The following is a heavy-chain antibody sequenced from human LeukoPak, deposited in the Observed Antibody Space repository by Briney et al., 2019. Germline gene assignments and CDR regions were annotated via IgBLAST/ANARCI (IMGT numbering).Heavy chain of an antibody. J-gene: IGHJ6*02. V-gene: IGHV4-61*01. D-gene: IGHD4-11*01. Sequence: SETLSLTCTVSGGSISSSSYYWSWIRQPPGKGLEWIGYIYYSGSTNYNPSLKSRVTISVDTSKNQFSLKLSSVTAADTAVYYCARDNYSNSSYGMDVWGQGTTVTVSS. CDR1: GGSISSSSYY. CDR3: ARDNYSNSSYGMDV. CDR2: IYYSGST.